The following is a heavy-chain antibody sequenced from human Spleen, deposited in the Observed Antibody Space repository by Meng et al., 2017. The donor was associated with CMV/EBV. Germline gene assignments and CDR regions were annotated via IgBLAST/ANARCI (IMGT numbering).Heavy chain of an antibody. J-gene: IGHJ6*02. CDR1: GGSISRGDFY. CDR2: ISYSGST. V-gene: IGHV4-61*08. Sequence: SETLSLTCTVSGGSISRGDFYWSWIRQPPGKGLEWIGYISYSGSTNYNPSLKSRVTISVDTSKNQFSLKLSSVTAADTAVYYCARALRTTVTTGLYYYGMDVWGQGTTVTVSS. D-gene: IGHD4-17*01. CDR3: ARALRTTVTTGLYYYGMDV.